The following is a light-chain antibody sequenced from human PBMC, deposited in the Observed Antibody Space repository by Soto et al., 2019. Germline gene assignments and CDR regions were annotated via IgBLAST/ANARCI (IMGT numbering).Light chain of an antibody. CDR3: QQYGSSPYT. CDR2: GAS. J-gene: IGKJ2*01. CDR1: QSVSSSY. Sequence: EIVLTQSPGTLSLSPGERATLSCRASQSVSSSYLAWYQQKPGQAPRLLIYGASSRATGIPDRFSGSGSGTDFTLTISRLEPEDFALYYCQQYGSSPYTFGRGTKLEIK. V-gene: IGKV3-20*01.